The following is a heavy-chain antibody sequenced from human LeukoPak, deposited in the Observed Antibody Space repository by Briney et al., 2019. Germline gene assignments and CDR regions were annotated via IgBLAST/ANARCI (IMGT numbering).Heavy chain of an antibody. CDR2: IYYSGST. CDR3: ASGGGIAAAAPFDY. V-gene: IGHV4-59*12. CDR1: GGSISSYY. Sequence: SETLSLTCTVSGGSISSYYWSWIRQPPGKGLEGIGYIYYSGSTNYNPPLKSRVTISVDTSKNQFSLKLSSVTAADTAVYYCASGGGIAAAAPFDYWGQGTLVTVSS. J-gene: IGHJ4*02. D-gene: IGHD6-13*01.